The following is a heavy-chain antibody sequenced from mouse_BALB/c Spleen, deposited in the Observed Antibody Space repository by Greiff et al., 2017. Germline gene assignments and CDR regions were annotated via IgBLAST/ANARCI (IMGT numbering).Heavy chain of an antibody. D-gene: IGHD2-1*01. V-gene: IGHV2-9*02. Sequence: VKLMESGPGLVAPSQSLSITCTVSGFSLTSYGVHWVRQPPGKGLEWLGVIWAGGSTNYNSALMSRLSISKDNSKSQVFLKMNSLQTDDTAMYYCARDREGYGNYNYYAMDYWGQGTSVTVSS. CDR1: GFSLTSYG. CDR3: ARDREGYGNYNYYAMDY. CDR2: IWAGGST. J-gene: IGHJ4*01.